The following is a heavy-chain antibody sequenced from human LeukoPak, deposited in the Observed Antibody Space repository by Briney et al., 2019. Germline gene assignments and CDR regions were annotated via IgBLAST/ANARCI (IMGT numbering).Heavy chain of an antibody. D-gene: IGHD3-10*01. CDR3: ARKDVVRGVIDY. J-gene: IGHJ4*02. CDR2: IYYSGST. Sequence: PSETLSLTCTVSGGSIGSSSYYWGWIRQPPGKGLEWIGSIYYSGSTYYNPSLKSRVTISVDTSENQFSLKLSSVTAADTAVYYCARKDVVRGVIDYWGQGTLVTVSS. V-gene: IGHV4-39*07. CDR1: GGSIGSSSYY.